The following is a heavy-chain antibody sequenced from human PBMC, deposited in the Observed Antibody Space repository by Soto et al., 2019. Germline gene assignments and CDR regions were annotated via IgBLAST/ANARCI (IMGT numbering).Heavy chain of an antibody. Sequence: QMQLVQSGPEVKKPGTSVKVSCKASGFTFIRSAVQWVRQARGQRPEWIGWIVAGSGYTNYAQKFQERVTITRDMSTTTVYMELSSLRSEDTAVYYCAAGDFHDSRGYAYYGMDVWGQGTTVTVSS. CDR2: IVAGSGYT. CDR3: AAGDFHDSRGYAYYGMDV. J-gene: IGHJ6*02. V-gene: IGHV1-58*01. D-gene: IGHD3-22*01. CDR1: GFTFIRSA.